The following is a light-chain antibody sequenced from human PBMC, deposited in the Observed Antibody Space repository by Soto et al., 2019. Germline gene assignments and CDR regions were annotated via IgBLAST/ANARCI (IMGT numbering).Light chain of an antibody. CDR2: GVS. Sequence: EIVLTQSPGTLSLSPGDRATLSCRASQSVSSSYLAWYQQKPGQAPRLLMYGVSTRDTGIPDRFSGSGAGTDFTLTISRLEPGDFAVYYCQVYGSSPKTVGQGTKVDI. V-gene: IGKV3-20*01. CDR1: QSVSSSY. J-gene: IGKJ1*01. CDR3: QVYGSSPKT.